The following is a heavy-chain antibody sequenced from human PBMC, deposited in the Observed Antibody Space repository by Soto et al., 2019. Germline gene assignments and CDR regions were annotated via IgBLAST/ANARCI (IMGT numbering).Heavy chain of an antibody. Sequence: SVKVSCKASGGTFSSYAISWVRQAPGQGLEWMGGIIPIFGTANYAQKFQGRVTITADESTSTAYMELSSLRSEDTAVYYCAKVPTAMVATSCHYGIDVWGQGTTVTVSS. CDR3: AKVPTAMVATSCHYGIDV. J-gene: IGHJ6*02. D-gene: IGHD5-18*01. CDR2: IIPIFGTA. V-gene: IGHV1-69*13. CDR1: GGTFSSYA.